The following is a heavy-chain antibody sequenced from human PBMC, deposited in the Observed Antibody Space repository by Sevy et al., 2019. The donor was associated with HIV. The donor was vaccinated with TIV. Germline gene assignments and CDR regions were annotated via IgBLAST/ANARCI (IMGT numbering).Heavy chain of an antibody. CDR2: IYYSGST. CDR3: ARGSSGTLSHYYYYGMDV. V-gene: IGHV4-59*01. Sequence: SETLSLTCTVSGASISSYYWSWIRQTPGKGLEWIGYIYYSGSTNYNPSLKSRVTISVDTSKNQFSLKLTSVTAADTAVYYCARGSSGTLSHYYYYGMDVWGQGTTVTVSS. CDR1: GASISSYY. J-gene: IGHJ6*02. D-gene: IGHD1-1*01.